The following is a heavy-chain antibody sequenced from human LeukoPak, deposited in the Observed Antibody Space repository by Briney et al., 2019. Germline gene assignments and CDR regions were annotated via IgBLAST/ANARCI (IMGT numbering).Heavy chain of an antibody. D-gene: IGHD2-15*01. V-gene: IGHV4-38-2*02. J-gene: IGHJ4*02. Sequence: SETLSLTCTVSGYSISSGYYWGWIRQPPGKGLEWIGSIYHSGSTNYNPSLKSRVTISVDTSKNQFSLKLSSVTAADTAVYYCARGPIVVVAATQYFDYWGQGTLVTVSS. CDR1: GYSISSGYY. CDR3: ARGPIVVVAATQYFDY. CDR2: IYHSGST.